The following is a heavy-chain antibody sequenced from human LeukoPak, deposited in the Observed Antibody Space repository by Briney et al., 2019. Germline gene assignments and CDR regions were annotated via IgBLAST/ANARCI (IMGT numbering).Heavy chain of an antibody. D-gene: IGHD6-13*01. V-gene: IGHV1-69*05. Sequence: SVKVSCKASGGTFSSYAISWERQAPGQGLEWMGGIIPIFGTANYAQKFQGRVTITTDKSTSTAYMELSSLRSEDTAVYYCARDSSSWYATGSRYYYYYYMDVWGKGTTVTVSS. CDR3: ARDSSSWYATGSRYYYYYYMDV. CDR1: GGTFSSYA. J-gene: IGHJ6*03. CDR2: IIPIFGTA.